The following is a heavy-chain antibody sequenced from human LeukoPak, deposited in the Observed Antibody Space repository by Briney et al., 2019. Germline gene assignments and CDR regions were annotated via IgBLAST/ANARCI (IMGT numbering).Heavy chain of an antibody. Sequence: EASVKVSCKASGYTFTSYGISWVRQAPGQGPEWMGWISAYNGNTNYAQKLQGRVTMTTDTSTSTAYMELRSLRSDDTAVYYCARDGDSSGYRNAFDIWGQGTMVTVSS. D-gene: IGHD3-22*01. CDR2: ISAYNGNT. CDR3: ARDGDSSGYRNAFDI. V-gene: IGHV1-18*01. J-gene: IGHJ3*02. CDR1: GYTFTSYG.